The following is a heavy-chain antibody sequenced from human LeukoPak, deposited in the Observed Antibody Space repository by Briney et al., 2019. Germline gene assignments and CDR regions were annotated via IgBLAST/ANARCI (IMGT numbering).Heavy chain of an antibody. D-gene: IGHD5-12*01. J-gene: IGHJ6*04. CDR1: GFTFSRLG. CDR2: IHNDGTMG. V-gene: IGHV3-30*02. Sequence: AGGSLRLSCATSGFTFSRLGMQWVRQAPGKGLEWVAVIHNDGTMGQYAYSVKGRFTISKDFSRNTLHLQMHSLRDDDTAVYYCAKEGDEFRGYLDVWGKGTTVTVSS. CDR3: AKEGDEFRGYLDV.